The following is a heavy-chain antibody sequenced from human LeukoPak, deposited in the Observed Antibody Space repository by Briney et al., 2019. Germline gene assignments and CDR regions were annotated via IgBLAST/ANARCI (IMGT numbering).Heavy chain of an antibody. D-gene: IGHD2-2*01. J-gene: IGHJ4*02. CDR2: IKEDGSEK. Sequence: GGSLRLSCAASGFTFSNYWMSWVRQAPGKGLEWVANIKEDGSEKYYVDSVKGRFTISRDNAKNSLYLQMNSLRAEDTAVYYCTRPESSSSLACDHWGQGTLVTVSS. V-gene: IGHV3-7*01. CDR1: GFTFSNYW. CDR3: TRPESSSSLACDH.